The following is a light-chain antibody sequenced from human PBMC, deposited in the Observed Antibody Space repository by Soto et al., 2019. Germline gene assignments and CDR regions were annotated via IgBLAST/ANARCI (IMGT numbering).Light chain of an antibody. Sequence: EIVMTQSPSTLSVSPWERSTLSFVASQIVSSNLAWYQQKPGQAPRLLIYGASTRATGIPARFSGSGSGTEFTLTISSLQSEDFAVYYCQQYNNWPLTFGGGTKVDIK. J-gene: IGKJ4*01. CDR1: QIVSSN. CDR2: GAS. CDR3: QQYNNWPLT. V-gene: IGKV3-15*01.